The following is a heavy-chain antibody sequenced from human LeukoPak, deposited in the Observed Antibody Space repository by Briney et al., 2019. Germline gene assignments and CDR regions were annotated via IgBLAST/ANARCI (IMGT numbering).Heavy chain of an antibody. D-gene: IGHD2-2*01. Sequence: GESLKISCKGSGYSFTSYWIGWVRQMPGKGLEWMGIIYPGDSDTRYSPSFQGQVTISADKSISTAYLQWGSLKASDTAMYYCARLGGDGIVVVPATHWGQGTLVTVSS. J-gene: IGHJ4*02. CDR1: GYSFTSYW. V-gene: IGHV5-51*01. CDR2: IYPGDSDT. CDR3: ARLGGDGIVVVPATH.